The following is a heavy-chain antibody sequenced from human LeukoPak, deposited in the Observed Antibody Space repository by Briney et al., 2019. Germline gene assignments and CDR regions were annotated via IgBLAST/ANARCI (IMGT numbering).Heavy chain of an antibody. V-gene: IGHV3-30-3*01. CDR1: GFIFSSYA. D-gene: IGHD2-2*02. CDR3: ARGGKYQLLYGNWFDP. Sequence: GGSLRLSCAASGFIFSSYAMHWVRQAPCKGREWVAVISYDGSNKYYADSVKGRFTISRDNSKNTLYLQMNSLRAEDTAVYYCARGGKYQLLYGNWFDPWGQGPLVTVSS. J-gene: IGHJ5*02. CDR2: ISYDGSNK.